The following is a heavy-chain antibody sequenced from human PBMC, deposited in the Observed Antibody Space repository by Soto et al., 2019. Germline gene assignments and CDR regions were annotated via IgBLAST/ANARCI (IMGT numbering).Heavy chain of an antibody. CDR1: GFTFSSYG. CDR2: IWYDGSNK. V-gene: IGHV3-33*01. J-gene: IGHJ4*02. D-gene: IGHD6-6*01. CDR3: ARDSPEYSSSFGFFDY. Sequence: QVQLVESGGGVVQPGRSLRLSCAASGFTFSSYGMHWVRQAPGKGLGWVAVIWYDGSNKYYADSVKGRFTISRDNSKNTLYLQMNSLRAEDTAVYYCARDSPEYSSSFGFFDYWGQGTLVTVSS.